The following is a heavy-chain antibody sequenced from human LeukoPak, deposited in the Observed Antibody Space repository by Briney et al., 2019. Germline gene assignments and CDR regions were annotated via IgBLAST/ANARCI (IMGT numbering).Heavy chain of an antibody. V-gene: IGHV3-30*02. CDR2: IRYDGSHK. J-gene: IGHJ4*01. CDR3: AKEIRVVTAILYFDH. D-gene: IGHD2-21*02. CDR1: GFTFSNND. Sequence: QTAGSLRLSCAAPGFTFSNNDMHWVRQAPGKGLEWVAYIRYDGSHKHYIESVKGRFTVSKDNYINSVYLGMHSPPRTHTAVYGFAKEIRVVTAILYFDHWGQGSLVTVSS.